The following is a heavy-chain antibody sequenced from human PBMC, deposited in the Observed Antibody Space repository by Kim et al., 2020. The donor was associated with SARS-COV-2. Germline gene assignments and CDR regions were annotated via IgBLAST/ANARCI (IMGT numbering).Heavy chain of an antibody. CDR2: IIPILGIA. D-gene: IGHD2-2*01. CDR3: ASDIVVVPAAEYYYYYGMDV. Sequence: SVKVSCKASGGTFSSYAISWVRRAPGQGLEWMGRIIPILGIANYAQKFQGRVTITADKSTSTAYMELSSLRSEDTAMFYCASDIVVVPAAEYYYYYGMDVWGQGTTVTVSS. CDR1: GGTFSSYA. V-gene: IGHV1-69*04. J-gene: IGHJ6*02.